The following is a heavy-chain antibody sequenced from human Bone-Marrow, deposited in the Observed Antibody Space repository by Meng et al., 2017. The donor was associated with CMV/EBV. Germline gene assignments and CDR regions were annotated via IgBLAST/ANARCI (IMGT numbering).Heavy chain of an antibody. Sequence: SETLSLTCAVSGGSISSSNWWSWVRQPPGKGLEWIGEIYHSGSTNYNPSLKSRVTISVDKSKNQFSLKLSSVTAADTAVYYCARDLAYSSSHYYYGMDVCGQGTTVTVSS. CDR1: GGSISSSNW. V-gene: IGHV4-4*02. J-gene: IGHJ6*02. CDR2: IYHSGST. D-gene: IGHD6-6*01. CDR3: ARDLAYSSSHYYYGMDV.